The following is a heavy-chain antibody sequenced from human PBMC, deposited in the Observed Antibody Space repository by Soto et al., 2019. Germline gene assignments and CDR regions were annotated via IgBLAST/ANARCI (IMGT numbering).Heavy chain of an antibody. V-gene: IGHV3-64D*06. CDR2: ISSNGGST. CDR3: VKPPAYCTNGVCSIDY. CDR1: GFTFSSYA. J-gene: IGHJ4*02. Sequence: GGSLRLSCSASGFTFSSYAMHWVRQAPGKGLEYVSAISSNGGSTYYADSVKGRFTISRDISKNTLYLQMSSLRAEDRAVYYCVKPPAYCTNGVCSIDYWGQGTLVTVSS. D-gene: IGHD2-8*01.